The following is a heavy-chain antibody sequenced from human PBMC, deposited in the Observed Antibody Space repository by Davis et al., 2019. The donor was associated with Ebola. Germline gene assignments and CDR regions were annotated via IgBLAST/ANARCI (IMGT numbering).Heavy chain of an antibody. J-gene: IGHJ6*02. CDR1: GFIFSSYA. V-gene: IGHV3-23*01. CDR2: TSGGGGRT. D-gene: IGHD5-18*01. Sequence: GESLKISCAASGFIFSSYAMSWVRQAPGKGLEWVSATSGGGGRTYYTDSVKGRFTISRDNSKNTLYLQMTSLRVEDTAVYYCAKAWGGGYSNDFYGLDVWGQGTTVTVSS. CDR3: AKAWGGGYSNDFYGLDV.